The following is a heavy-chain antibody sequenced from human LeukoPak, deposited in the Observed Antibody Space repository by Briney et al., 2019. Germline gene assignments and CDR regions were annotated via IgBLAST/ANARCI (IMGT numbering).Heavy chain of an antibody. CDR1: GYTFTSYD. D-gene: IGHD6-19*01. Sequence: GASVKVSCKASGYTFTSYDINWVRQATGQGLEWMGWMNPNSGNTGYAQKFQGRVTMTRNTSISTAYMELSSLRSEDTAVYYCATGYSNGWTSDFDYWGQGILVTVSS. V-gene: IGHV1-8*01. CDR2: MNPNSGNT. CDR3: ATGYSNGWTSDFDY. J-gene: IGHJ4*02.